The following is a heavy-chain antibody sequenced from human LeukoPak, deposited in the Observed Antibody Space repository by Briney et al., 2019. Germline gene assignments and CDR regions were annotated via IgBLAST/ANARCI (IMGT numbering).Heavy chain of an antibody. CDR3: SVLLTYCSSTSCSPYYMDV. V-gene: IGHV1-8*03. D-gene: IGHD2-2*01. CDR1: GGTFSSYD. J-gene: IGHJ6*03. CDR2: MNPNSGNT. Sequence: ASVKVSCKASGGTFSSYDINWVRQATGQGLEWMGWMNPNSGNTGYAQKFQGRVTITRNTSISTAYMELSSLRPEDTAVYYCSVLLTYCSSTSCSPYYMDVWGKGTTVTVSS.